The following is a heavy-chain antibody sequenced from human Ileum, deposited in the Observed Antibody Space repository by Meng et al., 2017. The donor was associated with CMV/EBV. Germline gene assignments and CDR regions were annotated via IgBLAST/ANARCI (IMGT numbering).Heavy chain of an antibody. CDR1: GFTFSSYA. Sequence: GESLKISCEDSGFTFSSYAMNWVRQAPGKGLEWVSAISGSGGSTYYADSVKGRFTISRDNSKNTLYLQMNSLRAEDTAVYYCAKEGDVGPYGMDAWGQGTTVTVSS. J-gene: IGHJ6*02. CDR2: ISGSGGST. CDR3: AKEGDVGPYGMDA. V-gene: IGHV3-23*01.